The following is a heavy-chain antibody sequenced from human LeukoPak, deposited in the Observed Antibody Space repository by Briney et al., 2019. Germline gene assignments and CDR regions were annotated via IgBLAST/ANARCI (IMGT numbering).Heavy chain of an antibody. D-gene: IGHD1-1*01. CDR3: VKHGPGGRGYLDV. CDR1: GGSISSHY. Sequence: PSETLPLTCTVSGGSISSHYWSWVRLSPAKGLEWIGYIFYSGSTDYSPSLTSRVTISIDTSKRYLSPNLSSVTAADTAVYYCVKHGPGGRGYLDVWGVGTTVTVSS. V-gene: IGHV4-59*11. J-gene: IGHJ6*03. CDR2: IFYSGST.